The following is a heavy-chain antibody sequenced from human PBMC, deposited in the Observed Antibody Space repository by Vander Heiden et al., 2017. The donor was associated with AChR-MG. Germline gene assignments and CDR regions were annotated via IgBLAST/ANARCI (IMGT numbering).Heavy chain of an antibody. J-gene: IGHJ5*02. CDR2: IYPGVSDT. CDR1: GYSFPNYW. V-gene: IGHV5-51*01. D-gene: IGHD1-26*01. Sequence: EVQLVQSGVEVKKPGESLKNSCTGSGYSFPNYWVGWVRQMPGKGLEWMGIIYPGVSDTRYSPSFQGQVTISADKSISTAYLQWSSLKASDTAMYYCARHSSGTYYSWFDPWGQGTLVTVSS. CDR3: ARHSSGTYYSWFDP.